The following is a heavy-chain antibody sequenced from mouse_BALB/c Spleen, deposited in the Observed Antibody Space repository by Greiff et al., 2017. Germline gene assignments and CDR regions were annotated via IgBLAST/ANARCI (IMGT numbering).Heavy chain of an antibody. CDR1: GFTFSSYT. CDR3: TRERATTVVESYFDY. J-gene: IGHJ2*01. D-gene: IGHD1-1*01. Sequence: DVQLVESGGGLVKPGGSLKISCAASGFTFSSYTMSWVRQTPEKRLEWVATISSGGGYTYYPDSVKGRFTISRDNAKNTLYLQMSSLKSEDTAMYYCTRERATTVVESYFDYWGQGTTLTVSS. V-gene: IGHV5-6-4*01. CDR2: ISSGGGYT.